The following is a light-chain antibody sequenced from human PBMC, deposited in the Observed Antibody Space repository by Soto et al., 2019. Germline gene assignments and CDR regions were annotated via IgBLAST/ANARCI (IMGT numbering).Light chain of an antibody. Sequence: DIQMTQSPSTLSASVGDRVTLTCRASQSVGSWLAWYQQKPGKAPKLLIYDASSLESGVPSRFSGSGSGTEFTLTISSLQPDDFATYYCQQYNTYSPETFGQGTKVPIK. CDR1: QSVGSW. V-gene: IGKV1-5*01. CDR3: QQYNTYSPET. J-gene: IGKJ1*01. CDR2: DAS.